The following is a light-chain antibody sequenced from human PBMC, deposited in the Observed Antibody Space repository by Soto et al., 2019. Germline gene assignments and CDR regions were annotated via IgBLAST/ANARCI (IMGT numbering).Light chain of an antibody. Sequence: IALTQSPVTMSLSPGERGTLSCRASESVTNYLAWYQQKPGQAPRLLVYDVSNRATGIPARFSGGGSGTDFTLTISNLEPEDFAVYYCQQRSDWPWTFGQGTKVDIK. CDR3: QQRSDWPWT. CDR2: DVS. CDR1: ESVTNY. V-gene: IGKV3-11*01. J-gene: IGKJ1*01.